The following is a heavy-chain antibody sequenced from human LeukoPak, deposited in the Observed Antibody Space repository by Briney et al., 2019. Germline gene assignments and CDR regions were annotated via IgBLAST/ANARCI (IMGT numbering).Heavy chain of an antibody. J-gene: IGHJ5*02. D-gene: IGHD6-19*01. V-gene: IGHV4-39*01. CDR1: GGSISSSSYY. CDR2: IYYSGST. CDR3: ARRSIAVAS. Sequence: SETLSLTCTVSGGSISSSSYYWGWIRQPPGKGLEWIGSIYYSGSTYYNPSLKSRVTISVDTSKNQFSLKLSSVTAADTAVYYCARRSIAVASWGQGTLVTVSS.